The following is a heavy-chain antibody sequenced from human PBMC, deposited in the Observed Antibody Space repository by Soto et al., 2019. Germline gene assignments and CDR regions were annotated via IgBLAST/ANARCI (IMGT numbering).Heavy chain of an antibody. CDR1: GGTFRSYA. Sequence: QLVQSGAEVKKPGSSMKVSCKASGGTFRSYAISWVRQAPGQGLEWMGGIIPIFGTTNYAQKLQGRVTITADKSTSTAYMELSSLTSEDTAVYYCAREATIAFEIWGQGTMVTVSS. V-gene: IGHV1-69*06. CDR2: IIPIFGTT. CDR3: AREATIAFEI. D-gene: IGHD5-12*01. J-gene: IGHJ3*02.